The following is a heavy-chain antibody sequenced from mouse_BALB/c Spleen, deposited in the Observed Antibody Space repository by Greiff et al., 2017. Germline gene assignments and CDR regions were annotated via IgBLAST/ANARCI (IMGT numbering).Heavy chain of an antibody. CDR3: GSYAMDY. CDR2: INPSTGYT. CDR1: GYTFTSYW. V-gene: IGHV1-7*01. Sequence: VQGVESGAELAKPGASVKMSCKASGYTFTSYWMHWVKQRPGQGLEWIGYINPSTGYTEYNQKFKDKATLTADKSSSTAYMQLSSLTSEDSAVYYCGSYAMDYWGQGTSVTVSS. J-gene: IGHJ4*01.